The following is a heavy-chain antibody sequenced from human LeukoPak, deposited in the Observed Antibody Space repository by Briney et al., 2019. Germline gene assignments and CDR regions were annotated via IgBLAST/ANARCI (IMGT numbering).Heavy chain of an antibody. Sequence: LTGGSLRLSCSASGFTFSSYAMHWVRQAPGKGLEYVSGISSTGGSTCYADSVKGRFTISRDNAKNSLYLQMNSLRDEDTSVYYCAREPRVSYGAFDIWGQGTMVTVSS. CDR1: GFTFSSYA. CDR3: AREPRVSYGAFDI. V-gene: IGHV3-64*04. CDR2: ISSTGGST. J-gene: IGHJ3*02. D-gene: IGHD2-8*01.